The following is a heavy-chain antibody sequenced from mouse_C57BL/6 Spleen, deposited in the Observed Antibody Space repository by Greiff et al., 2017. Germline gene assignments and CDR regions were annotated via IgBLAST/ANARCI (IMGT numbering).Heavy chain of an antibody. Sequence: QVQLQQPGAELVRPGSSVKLSCKASGYTFTSYWMDWVKQRPGQGLEWIGNIYPSDSETNYNQKFKDKATLTVDKSSSTAYMQLSSLTSEDSSVYYCASGGELRGSYFDYWGQGTTLTVSS. J-gene: IGHJ2*01. CDR2: IYPSDSET. CDR1: GYTFTSYW. V-gene: IGHV1-61*01. D-gene: IGHD1-1*01. CDR3: ASGGELRGSYFDY.